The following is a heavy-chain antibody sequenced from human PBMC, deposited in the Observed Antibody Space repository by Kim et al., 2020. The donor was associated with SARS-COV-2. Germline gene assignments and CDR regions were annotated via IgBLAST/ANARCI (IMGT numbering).Heavy chain of an antibody. D-gene: IGHD5-12*01. J-gene: IGHJ6*02. Sequence: GGSLRLSCAASGFTFSSYSMNWVRQAPGKGLEWVSSISSSSSYIYYADSVKGRFTISRDNAKNSLYLQMNSLRAEDTAVYYCARDRRGGYGSYGMDVWGQGTTVTVSS. CDR3: ARDRRGGYGSYGMDV. V-gene: IGHV3-21*01. CDR1: GFTFSSYS. CDR2: ISSSSSYI.